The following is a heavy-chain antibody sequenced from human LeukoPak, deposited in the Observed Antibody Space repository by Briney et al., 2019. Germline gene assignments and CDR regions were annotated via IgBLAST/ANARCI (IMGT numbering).Heavy chain of an antibody. J-gene: IGHJ6*03. CDR1: GGTFSSYA. Sequence: AASVKVSCKASGGTFSSYAISWVRQAPGQGLEWMGGIIPIFGTANYAQKFQGRVTITADKSTSTAYMELSSLRSEDTAVYYCARCGYSSSWENYYYYYYMDVWGKGTTVTVSS. D-gene: IGHD6-13*01. CDR2: IIPIFGTA. V-gene: IGHV1-69*06. CDR3: ARCGYSSSWENYYYYYYMDV.